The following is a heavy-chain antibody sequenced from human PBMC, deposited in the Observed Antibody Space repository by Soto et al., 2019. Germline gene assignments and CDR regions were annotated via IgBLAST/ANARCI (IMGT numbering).Heavy chain of an antibody. CDR2: IYWDDDN. CDR1: GFSLSTSGVG. V-gene: IGHV2-5*02. CDR3: ARLMVRGVIGAFDI. J-gene: IGHJ3*02. Sequence: QITLKESGPTLVKPTQPLTLTCTFSGFSLSTSGVGVGWIRQPPGKALEWLALIYWDDDNHYSPSLKSRLTITKDTSKNQVVLTKANVDPVDTATYYCARLMVRGVIGAFDIWGQGTMVTVSS. D-gene: IGHD3-10*01.